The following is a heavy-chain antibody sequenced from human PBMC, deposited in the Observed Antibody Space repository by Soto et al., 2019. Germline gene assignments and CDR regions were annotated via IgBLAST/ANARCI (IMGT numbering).Heavy chain of an antibody. J-gene: IGHJ4*02. CDR3: ARDDGDRLVIYHFDY. D-gene: IGHD3-22*01. Sequence: SETLSLTCTVSGGSISSYYWSWIRQPAGKGLEWIGRIYTSGNTNYNPSLESRVTMSLDRSKNQFSLNLSSVTAADTAVYYCARDDGDRLVIYHFDYWGQGXPVTVSS. CDR2: IYTSGNT. CDR1: GGSISSYY. V-gene: IGHV4-4*07.